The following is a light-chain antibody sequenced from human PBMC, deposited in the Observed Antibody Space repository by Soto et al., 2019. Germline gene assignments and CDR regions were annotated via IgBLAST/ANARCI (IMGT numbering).Light chain of an antibody. CDR2: LGS. CDR1: QSLLHSNGYNC. J-gene: IGKJ4*01. Sequence: DIVMTQSPLSLPVTPGEPASISCRSSQSLLHSNGYNCLDWYLQKPGQSPQLLIHLGSNRASGVPDRFSGSGSGTDFTLNISRVEAEDVGVYSCMQALRSPVTFGGGTKVEIK. CDR3: MQALRSPVT. V-gene: IGKV2-28*01.